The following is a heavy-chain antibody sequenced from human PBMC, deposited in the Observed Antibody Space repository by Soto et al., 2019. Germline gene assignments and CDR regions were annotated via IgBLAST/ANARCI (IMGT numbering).Heavy chain of an antibody. CDR2: IIPIFGTA. Sequence: QVHLVQSGAEVKKPGSSVKVSCKASGGTFSSYAISWVRQAPGQGLEWMGGIIPIFGTANYAQKFQGRVTITADESTITAYMELSSLRSEDTAVYYCARDRRTTVATFPTYYFDYWGQGTLVTVCS. J-gene: IGHJ4*02. CDR1: GGTFSSYA. D-gene: IGHD4-17*01. CDR3: ARDRRTTVATFPTYYFDY. V-gene: IGHV1-69*01.